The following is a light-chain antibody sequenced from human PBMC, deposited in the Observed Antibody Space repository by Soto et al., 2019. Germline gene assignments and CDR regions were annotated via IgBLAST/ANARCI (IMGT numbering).Light chain of an antibody. CDR2: DVS. Sequence: QSVLTHPASVSGSPGQSITISCTGTSSDVGGYKYVSWYQQHPGEAPKLMIYDVSNRPSGVSNRFSGSKSGNTASLTISGLQAEDEADYYCSSYTSSSTRVFGTGTKVTVL. CDR3: SSYTSSSTRV. J-gene: IGLJ1*01. CDR1: SSDVGGYKY. V-gene: IGLV2-14*01.